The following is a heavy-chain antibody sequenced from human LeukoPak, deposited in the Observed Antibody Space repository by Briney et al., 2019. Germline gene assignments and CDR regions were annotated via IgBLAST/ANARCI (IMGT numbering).Heavy chain of an antibody. Sequence: GGSLRLSCAASGFTFSSYAMNWFRQAPGKGLEWVSLISGSGDTTYYADSVKGRFTISRDNSKNTLYLQMNSLRAEDTAVYYCAKSRGESRGASNYWGQGTLVTVSS. J-gene: IGHJ4*02. CDR3: AKSRGESRGASNY. D-gene: IGHD1-26*01. CDR2: ISGSGDTT. V-gene: IGHV3-23*01. CDR1: GFTFSSYA.